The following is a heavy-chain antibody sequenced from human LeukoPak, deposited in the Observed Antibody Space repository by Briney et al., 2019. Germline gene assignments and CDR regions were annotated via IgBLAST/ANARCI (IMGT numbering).Heavy chain of an antibody. CDR1: GASISSSY. D-gene: IGHD3-16*01. CDR2: TWHDGDS. CDR3: TRGAGGPDY. V-gene: IGHV4-59*01. Sequence: SETLSLTCTVSGASISSSYWSWIRQPPGKGLELIVYTWHDGDSNYNPSLESRVTISVDTSKNAFSMRMTPVTAADTAIYYCTRGAGGPDYWGQGTLVTVSS. J-gene: IGHJ4*02.